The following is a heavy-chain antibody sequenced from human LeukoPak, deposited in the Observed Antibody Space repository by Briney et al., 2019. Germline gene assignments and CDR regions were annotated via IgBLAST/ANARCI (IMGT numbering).Heavy chain of an antibody. J-gene: IGHJ6*02. CDR3: ARVVAAAGTEYYYYGIDV. D-gene: IGHD6-13*01. Sequence: ASVKVSCKASGYTFTGYYMHWVRQAPGQGLEWMGWINPNSGGTNYAQKFQGRVTMTRDTSISTAYMELSRLRSDDTAVYYCARVVAAAGTEYYYYGIDVCGQGTTVTVSS. V-gene: IGHV1-2*02. CDR1: GYTFTGYY. CDR2: INPNSGGT.